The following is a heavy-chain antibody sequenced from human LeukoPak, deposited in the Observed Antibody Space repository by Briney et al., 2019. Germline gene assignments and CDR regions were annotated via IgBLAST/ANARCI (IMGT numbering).Heavy chain of an antibody. CDR1: GYTFTSYG. J-gene: IGHJ4*02. V-gene: IGHV1-18*01. CDR3: ARFAVHRRLAVNGQFGLDY. Sequence: ASVKVSCKASGYTFTSYGISWVRQAPGQGLEWMGWISAYNGNTNYAQKLQGRVTMTRDTSTSTVYMELSSLRSEDTAVYYCARFAVHRRLAVNGQFGLDYWGQGTLVTVSS. CDR2: ISAYNGNT. D-gene: IGHD6-19*01.